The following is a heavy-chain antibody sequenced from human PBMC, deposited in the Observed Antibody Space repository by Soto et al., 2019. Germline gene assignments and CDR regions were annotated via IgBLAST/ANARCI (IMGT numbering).Heavy chain of an antibody. CDR2: ISPNGQGI. CDR3: AREREGYCTNGVCSQPD. J-gene: IGHJ4*02. V-gene: IGHV3-23*01. Sequence: GGSLRLSCGVSGFTVTSNGVSWVRQAPGKGLEWVSAISPNGQGIWYADSVKGRFTISRDISRNTVFLQMNSLRAEDTAVYYCAREREGYCTNGVCSQPDWGQGTLVTVSS. CDR1: GFTVTSNG. D-gene: IGHD2-8*01.